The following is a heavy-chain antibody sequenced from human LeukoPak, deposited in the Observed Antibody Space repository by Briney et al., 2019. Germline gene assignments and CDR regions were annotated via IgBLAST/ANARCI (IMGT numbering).Heavy chain of an antibody. J-gene: IGHJ5*02. D-gene: IGHD3-10*01. V-gene: IGHV5-51*01. Sequence: GESLKISCKGSGYSFTSYWIGWVRQLPGKGLEGMGIIYPGDSDTRYSPSFQGQVTISADKSISTAYLQWSSLKASDTAMYYCARGLWFGESTNWFDPWGQGTLVTVSS. CDR3: ARGLWFGESTNWFDP. CDR1: GYSFTSYW. CDR2: IYPGDSDT.